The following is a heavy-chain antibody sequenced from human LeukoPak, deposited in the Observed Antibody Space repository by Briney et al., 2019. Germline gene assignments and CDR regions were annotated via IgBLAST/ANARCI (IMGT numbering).Heavy chain of an antibody. V-gene: IGHV2-5*02. J-gene: IGHJ5*02. CDR3: AHSYYFGSRSYYNVWFAP. Sequence: SGPALVKPTQTLTLTCTFSGFSLSTSGVGVGWIREPPGKALQWLALIYWDDEKYCSPSLKSRPSISRDTYRNQVVLTMTNMDPLDTGTYFCAHSYYFGSRSYYNVWFAPWGLGTLVSVSS. CDR2: IYWDDEK. CDR1: GFSLSTSGVG. D-gene: IGHD3-10*01.